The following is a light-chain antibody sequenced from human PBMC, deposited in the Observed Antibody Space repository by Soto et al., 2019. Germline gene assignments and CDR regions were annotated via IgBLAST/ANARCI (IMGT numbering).Light chain of an antibody. CDR1: QSVSSSY. CDR2: GAS. V-gene: IGKV3-20*01. Sequence: EIVLTQSPGTLSLSPGERATLSCRARQSVSSSYLAWYQQKPGQAPRLLIYGASSRATGIPDRFSGSGSGTDFTLTISRLAPEDFAVYYCQQYGSSPPYTFGQGTKLEI. CDR3: QQYGSSPPYT. J-gene: IGKJ2*01.